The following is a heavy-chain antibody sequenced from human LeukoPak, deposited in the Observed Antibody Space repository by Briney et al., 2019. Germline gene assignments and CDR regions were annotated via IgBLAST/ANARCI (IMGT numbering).Heavy chain of an antibody. V-gene: IGHV1-18*01. Sequence: GASVKDSCKASGFTFTSFGFSWVRQAPGQGLEWMGWISAYNGNTNYAQKLQGRVTMTTDTSTSTAYMELRSLRSDDTAVYYCAILQLWSKGDYWGQGTLVAVSS. CDR3: AILQLWSKGDY. CDR2: ISAYNGNT. CDR1: GFTFTSFG. D-gene: IGHD5-18*01. J-gene: IGHJ4*02.